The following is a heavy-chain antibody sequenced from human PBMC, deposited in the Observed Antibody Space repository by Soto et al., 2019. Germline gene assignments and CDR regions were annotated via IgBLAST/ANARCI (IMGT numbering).Heavy chain of an antibody. V-gene: IGHV3-23*01. CDR2: ISGSGGST. CDR3: AKFKGAGGQTPGMAAAQGHWFDP. J-gene: IGHJ5*02. D-gene: IGHD6-13*01. Sequence: EVQLLESGGGLVQPGGSLRLSCAASGFTFSSYAMSWVRQAPGKGLEWVSAISGSGGSTYYADSVKGRFTISRDNSKNTLYLQMNSLRAEDTAVYYCAKFKGAGGQTPGMAAAQGHWFDPWGQGTLVTVSS. CDR1: GFTFSSYA.